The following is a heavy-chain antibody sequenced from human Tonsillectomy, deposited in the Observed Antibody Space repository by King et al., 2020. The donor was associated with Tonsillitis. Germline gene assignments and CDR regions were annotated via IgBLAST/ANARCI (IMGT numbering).Heavy chain of an antibody. J-gene: IGHJ6*02. CDR1: GFTFSSYA. CDR3: AKGPLLTGSRGFYYGMDV. Sequence: VQLVESGGGLVQPGGSLRLSCAASGFTFSSYAMSWVRQAPGKGLEWVSAISGSGGSTYYADSVKGRFTISRDNSKNTLYLQMNSLRAEDTAVYYCAKGPLLTGSRGFYYGMDVWGQGTTVTVSS. V-gene: IGHV3-23*04. CDR2: ISGSGGST. D-gene: IGHD3-9*01.